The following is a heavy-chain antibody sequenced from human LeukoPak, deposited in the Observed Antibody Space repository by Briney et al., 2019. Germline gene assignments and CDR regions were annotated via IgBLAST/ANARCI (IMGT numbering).Heavy chain of an antibody. D-gene: IGHD3-22*01. CDR3: ARDRTYYFDSRGYPTRAKNRFDP. Sequence: PSETLSLTCTVSGDSFSTTSYYWGWIRQPPGKGLEWNGSIYYGGTTYYTPSLKSRVTISLDTSKNQFSLKLTSVTAADTAVYYCARDRTYYFDSRGYPTRAKNRFDPWGQGTLVTVSS. CDR1: GDSFSTTSYY. V-gene: IGHV4-39*07. J-gene: IGHJ5*02. CDR2: IYYGGTT.